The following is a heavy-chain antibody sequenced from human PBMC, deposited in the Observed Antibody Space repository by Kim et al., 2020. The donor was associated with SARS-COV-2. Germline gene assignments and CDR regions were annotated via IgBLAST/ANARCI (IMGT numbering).Heavy chain of an antibody. CDR3: ARYPYGTEYNWFGP. Sequence: GGSLRLSCAASGFSFGDSWMSWVRQVPDKGLEWVATIKEDGSKKNYVGSVKGRFTISRDNAKNLLYLQMSSVTAEDTAVYYCARYPYGTEYNWFGPWGQGTLVTVSS. V-gene: IGHV3-7*01. D-gene: IGHD2-2*01. CDR2: IKEDGSKK. J-gene: IGHJ5*02. CDR1: GFSFGDSW.